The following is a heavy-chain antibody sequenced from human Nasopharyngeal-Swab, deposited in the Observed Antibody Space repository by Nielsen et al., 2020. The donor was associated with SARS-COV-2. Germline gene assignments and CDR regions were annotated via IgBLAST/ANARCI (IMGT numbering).Heavy chain of an antibody. J-gene: IGHJ5*02. Sequence: SETPSLTCTVSGGSISSSSYYWSWIRQHPGKGLEWIGYIYYSGSTYYNPSLKSRVTISVDTSKNQFSLKLSSVTAADTAVYYCARWRESMTTVTSDMNWFDPWGQGTLVTVSS. CDR2: IYYSGST. V-gene: IGHV4-31*03. D-gene: IGHD4-17*01. CDR3: ARWRESMTTVTSDMNWFDP. CDR1: GGSISSSSYY.